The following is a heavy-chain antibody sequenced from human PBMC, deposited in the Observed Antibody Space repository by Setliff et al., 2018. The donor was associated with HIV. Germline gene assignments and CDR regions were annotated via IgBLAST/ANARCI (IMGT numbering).Heavy chain of an antibody. CDR3: AGFSYNFWVYRFDH. V-gene: IGHV4-34*01. CDR2: INHSGST. CDR1: GGSFSEYY. J-gene: IGHJ4*02. Sequence: SETLSLTCAVYGGSFSEYYWSWIRQSPGKGLEWIGEINHSGSTHYNPPLKSRATISVDTSKNQFSLRLNSVTAADTAVYYCAGFSYNFWVYRFDHWGQGALVTVSS. D-gene: IGHD3-3*01.